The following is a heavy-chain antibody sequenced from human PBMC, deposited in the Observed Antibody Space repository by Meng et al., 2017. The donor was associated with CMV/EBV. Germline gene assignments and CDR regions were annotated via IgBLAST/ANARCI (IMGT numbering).Heavy chain of an antibody. CDR2: IYYSGST. CDR3: AREPLGSCWSPLHFDY. V-gene: IGHV4-39*07. D-gene: IGHD6-13*01. Sequence: SETLSLTCTVSGGSISSSSYYWGWIRQPPGKGLEWIGSIYYSGSTYYNPSLKSRVTISVDTSKNPFSLKLSSVTAADTAVYCCAREPLGSCWSPLHFDYWGQGTLVTVSS. J-gene: IGHJ4*02. CDR1: GGSISSSSYY.